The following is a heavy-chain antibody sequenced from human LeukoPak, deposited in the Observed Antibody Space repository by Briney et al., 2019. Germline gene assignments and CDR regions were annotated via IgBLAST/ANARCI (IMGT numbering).Heavy chain of an antibody. Sequence: PGRSLRLSCAASGFTFDDYAMYWVRQAPGKGLEWVSAITGGGHSTYYADPVKGRFTISRDKSKNTLYLQMNSLRAEDTAVYYCAKDLPDSRESLTGHWFDPWGQGTLVTVSS. D-gene: IGHD3-10*01. J-gene: IGHJ5*02. CDR2: ITGGGHST. V-gene: IGHV3-23*01. CDR3: AKDLPDSRESLTGHWFDP. CDR1: GFTFDDYA.